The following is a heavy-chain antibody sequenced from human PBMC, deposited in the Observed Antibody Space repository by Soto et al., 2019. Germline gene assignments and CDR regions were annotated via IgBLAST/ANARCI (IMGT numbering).Heavy chain of an antibody. D-gene: IGHD3-22*01. J-gene: IGHJ4*02. CDR1: GGTFSSYA. Sequence: SVKVSCKASGGTFSSYAIDWVRQAPGQGLEWMGGIIPIFGTANYAQKFQGRITITADESTNTAYMELRSLRSEDTAVYYCARGVHYDSSGFYYFDSWGQGTLVTVSS. V-gene: IGHV1-69*13. CDR2: IIPIFGTA. CDR3: ARGVHYDSSGFYYFDS.